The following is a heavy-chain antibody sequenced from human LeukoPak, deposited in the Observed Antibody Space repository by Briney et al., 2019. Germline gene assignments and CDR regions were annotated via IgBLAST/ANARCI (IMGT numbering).Heavy chain of an antibody. CDR3: ARSDYYYMDV. CDR1: GGSISSYY. Sequence: PSETLSLTCTVSGGSISSYYWSWIRQPPGKGLGWIGYIYYSGSTNYNPSLKSRVTISVDTSKNQFSLKLSSVTAADTAVYYCARSDYYYMDVWGKGTTVTVSS. V-gene: IGHV4-59*01. J-gene: IGHJ6*03. CDR2: IYYSGST.